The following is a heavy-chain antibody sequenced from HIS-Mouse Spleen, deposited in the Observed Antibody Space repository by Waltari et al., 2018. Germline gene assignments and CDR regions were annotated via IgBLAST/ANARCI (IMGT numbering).Heavy chain of an antibody. CDR1: GGSICSSSSY. V-gene: IGHV4-39*07. Sequence: QLQLQESGPGLVTPSETMSLTCTVPGGSICSSSSYWGWIRQPPGKGLGWIGSIYYSGSTYYNPALKSRVTISVDTSKTQFSLKLSSVTAADTAVYYCAREIPYSSSWYDWYFDLWGRGTLVTVSS. D-gene: IGHD6-13*01. J-gene: IGHJ2*01. CDR3: AREIPYSSSWYDWYFDL. CDR2: IYYSGST.